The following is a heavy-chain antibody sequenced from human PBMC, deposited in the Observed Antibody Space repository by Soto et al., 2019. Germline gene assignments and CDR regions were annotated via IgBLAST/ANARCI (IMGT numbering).Heavy chain of an antibody. CDR3: ARSPSWETTVTPYYFDY. Sequence: QVQLVQSGAEVKKPGASVKVSCKASRYTFISYDINWVRQATGQGLEWMGWMNPKSANTGYAQNFQGRVTMTRNTSPSRXYMELSSLRSEDTAVYYCARSPSWETTVTPYYFDYWGQGTLVTVSS. CDR2: MNPKSANT. J-gene: IGHJ4*02. V-gene: IGHV1-8*01. D-gene: IGHD4-4*01. CDR1: RYTFISYD.